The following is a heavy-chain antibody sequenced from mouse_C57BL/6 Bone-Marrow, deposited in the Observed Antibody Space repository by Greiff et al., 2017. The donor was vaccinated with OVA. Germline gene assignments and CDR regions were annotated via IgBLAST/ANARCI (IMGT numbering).Heavy chain of an antibody. Sequence: EVKLVESGPGLVKPSQSLSLTCSVTGYSITSGYYWNWIRQFPGNKLEWMGYISYDGSNNYNPSLKNRISITRDTSKNQCFLKLNSVTTEDTATYYCARGGYGSSYETWFAYWGQGTLVTVSA. D-gene: IGHD1-1*01. V-gene: IGHV3-6*01. J-gene: IGHJ3*01. CDR3: ARGGYGSSYETWFAY. CDR2: ISYDGSN. CDR1: GYSITSGYY.